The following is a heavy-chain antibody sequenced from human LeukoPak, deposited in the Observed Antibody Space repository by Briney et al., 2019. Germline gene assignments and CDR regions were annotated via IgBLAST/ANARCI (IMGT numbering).Heavy chain of an antibody. CDR3: ARSVPYGTTWYGRSDC. J-gene: IGHJ4*02. CDR1: GFPFYSYW. CDR2: IRHDGSTK. V-gene: IGHV3-7*03. Sequence: GGSLRLSCTASGFPFYSYWMTWVRQTPGKGLEWVANIRHDGSTKYYVDSVKGRFTISRDNAMNSLYLQMDSLRVEDTAIYYCARSVPYGTTWYGRSDCWGQGTQVNVSS. D-gene: IGHD6-13*01.